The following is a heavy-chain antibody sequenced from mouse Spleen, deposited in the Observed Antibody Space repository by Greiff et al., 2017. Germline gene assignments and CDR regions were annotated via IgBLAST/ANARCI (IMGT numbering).Heavy chain of an antibody. J-gene: IGHJ4*01. CDR2: INPNYGTT. D-gene: IGHD4-1*01. V-gene: IGHV1-39*01. CDR3: ARSGLGRDYYAMDY. CDR1: GYSFTDYN. Sequence: VQLKQSGPELVKPGASVKISCKASGYSFTDYNMNWVKQSNGKSLEWIGVINPNYGTTSYNQKFKGKATLTVDQSSSTAYMQLNSLTSEDSAVYYCARSGLGRDYYAMDYWGQGTSVTVSS.